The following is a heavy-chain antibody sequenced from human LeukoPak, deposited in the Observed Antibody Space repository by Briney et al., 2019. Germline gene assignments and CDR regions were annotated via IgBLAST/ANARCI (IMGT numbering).Heavy chain of an antibody. D-gene: IGHD2-15*01. CDR2: INYKSGDT. CDR3: ARSKWQLLAVFDY. V-gene: IGHV1-2*02. CDR1: GYIFINDY. Sequence: ASVKVSCKASGYIFINDYLYWVRQAPGQGREGMGGINYKSGDTKSAQKFQGRVTMTRDTSISTAYMELTSLRSDDTAIYYCARSKWQLLAVFDYWGQGTLVTVSS. J-gene: IGHJ4*02.